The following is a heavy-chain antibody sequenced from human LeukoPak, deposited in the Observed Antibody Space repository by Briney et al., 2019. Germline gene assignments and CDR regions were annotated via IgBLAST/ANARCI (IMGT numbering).Heavy chain of an antibody. Sequence: ASVKVSCTASGYTFTGYYMHWVRQAPGQGLEWMGWINPNSGGTNYAQKFQGWVTMTRDTSISTAYMELSRLRSDDTAVYYCARDGWFGELLHQFDYWGQGTLVTVSS. CDR1: GYTFTGYY. D-gene: IGHD3-10*01. V-gene: IGHV1-2*04. CDR2: INPNSGGT. CDR3: ARDGWFGELLHQFDY. J-gene: IGHJ4*02.